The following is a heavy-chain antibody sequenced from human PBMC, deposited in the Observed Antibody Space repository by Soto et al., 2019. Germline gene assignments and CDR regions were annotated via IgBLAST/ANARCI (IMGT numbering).Heavy chain of an antibody. V-gene: IGHV4-59*01. CDR1: GGSITSYY. D-gene: IGHD2-2*01. Sequence: SETLSLTCTGSGGSITSYYWSWIRQPPGKGLEWIGYIYYSGSTNYNPSLKSRVTISVDTSKNQFSLKLSSVTAADTAVYYCARVPTAKGQLLLGWFDPWGQGTLVTVSS. J-gene: IGHJ5*02. CDR2: IYYSGST. CDR3: ARVPTAKGQLLLGWFDP.